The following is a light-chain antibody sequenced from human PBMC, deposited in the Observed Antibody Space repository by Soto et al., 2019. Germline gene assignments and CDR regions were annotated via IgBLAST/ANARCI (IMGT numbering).Light chain of an antibody. CDR2: DVS. J-gene: IGLJ1*01. Sequence: QSALTQPASVSGSPGQSITISCTGTSSDVGGYNYVSWYQQHPGKAPKLMIYDVSNRPSGVSNRFSGSKSGKTASLTISGLQAEDEADYYCSSYTSSSIPYVFGTGTKVTVL. V-gene: IGLV2-14*01. CDR1: SSDVGGYNY. CDR3: SSYTSSSIPYV.